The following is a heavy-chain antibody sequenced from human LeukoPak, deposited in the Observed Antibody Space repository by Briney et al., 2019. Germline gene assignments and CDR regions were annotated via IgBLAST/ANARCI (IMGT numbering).Heavy chain of an antibody. CDR1: GYTFTSYD. CDR3: AKDTTYSSRGAFDY. CDR2: MNPNSGNT. J-gene: IGHJ4*02. Sequence: GASVKVSCKASGYTFTSYDINWVRQATGQGLEWMGWMNPNSGNTGYAQKFQGRVTITRNTSISTAYMELSSLRSEDTALYYCAKDTTYSSRGAFDYWGQGTLVTVSS. D-gene: IGHD6-13*01. V-gene: IGHV1-8*03.